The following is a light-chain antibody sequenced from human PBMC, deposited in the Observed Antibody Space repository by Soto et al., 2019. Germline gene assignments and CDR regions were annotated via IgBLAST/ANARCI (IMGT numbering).Light chain of an antibody. V-gene: IGKV3-20*01. Sequence: EIVLTQSPGTLSLSPGERATLSCRASQSISSNYLAWYQQTPGQAPRLLIYDASSRAAGIPDRFSGSGSGTEFTLTISRLEPEDFGVYSCQQYAGSPRTFGQGTKVEV. CDR2: DAS. J-gene: IGKJ1*01. CDR1: QSISSNY. CDR3: QQYAGSPRT.